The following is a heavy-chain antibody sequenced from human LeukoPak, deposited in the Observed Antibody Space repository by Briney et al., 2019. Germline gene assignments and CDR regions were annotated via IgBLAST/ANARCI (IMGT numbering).Heavy chain of an antibody. Sequence: GGSLSLSCAASGFTFSDYSMNWIRQAPGKGLEWVSYISSSGNTIYYADSVKGRFTISRDNARNSLYLQMKSLRAEDTAVYYCARTPSIVGYTSRELGHWYFDLWDRGTPVTVSS. V-gene: IGHV3-11*04. CDR3: ARTPSIVGYTSRELGHWYFDL. J-gene: IGHJ2*01. CDR1: GFTFSDYS. CDR2: ISSSGNTI. D-gene: IGHD6-13*01.